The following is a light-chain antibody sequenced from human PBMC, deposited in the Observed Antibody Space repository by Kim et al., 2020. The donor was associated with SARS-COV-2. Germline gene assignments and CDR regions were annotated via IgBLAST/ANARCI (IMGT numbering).Light chain of an antibody. CDR3: QSYNRSYVV. Sequence: GQTVTISGTRSGGSIDDTYVQWYQQRPGGVPTTVIYEDDQRPSGVSDRFSGSIDNSSNSASLTISGLKTEDEADYYCQSYNRSYVVFGGGTQLTVL. V-gene: IGLV6-57*03. CDR2: EDD. J-gene: IGLJ2*01. CDR1: GGSIDDTY.